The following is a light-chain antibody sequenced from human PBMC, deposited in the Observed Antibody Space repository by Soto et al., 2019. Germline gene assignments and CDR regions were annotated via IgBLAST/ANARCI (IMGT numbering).Light chain of an antibody. CDR3: MSFTSSNTYV. V-gene: IGLV2-14*03. J-gene: IGLJ1*01. CDR1: SSDVGAYNF. Sequence: QSLLTQPASVSGSPGQSITISCPGTSSDVGAYNFFSWYQHHPDKAPKVVIYDVANRPSGVFYRFSASKSGNTASLTISGLQAEDEADYYCMSFTSSNTYVFGTGTKVTVL. CDR2: DVA.